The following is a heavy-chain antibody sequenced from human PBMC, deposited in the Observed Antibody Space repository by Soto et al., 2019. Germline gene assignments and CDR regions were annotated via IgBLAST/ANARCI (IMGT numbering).Heavy chain of an antibody. CDR3: ARSGSSWYFGWFDP. D-gene: IGHD6-13*01. CDR1: GYTFTSYA. J-gene: IGHJ5*02. Sequence: ASVKVSCKASGYTFTSYAMHWVRQAPGQRLEWMGWINAGNGNTKYSQKFQGRVTITRDTSASTAYMELSSLRSEDTAVYYCARSGSSWYFGWFDPWGQGTLVTVSS. CDR2: INAGNGNT. V-gene: IGHV1-3*01.